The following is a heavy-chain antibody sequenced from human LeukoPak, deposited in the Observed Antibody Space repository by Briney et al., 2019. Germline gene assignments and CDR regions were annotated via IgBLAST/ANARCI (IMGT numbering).Heavy chain of an antibody. J-gene: IGHJ4*02. V-gene: IGHV4-59*01. D-gene: IGHD3-16*01. Sequence: SETLSLTCTVSGGSISSYYWSWIRQPPVKGLEWIGYIDYSGRTNYNPSLKSRVTISVDTSKNQFSLKLSSVTAADTAVYYCARLPRMITFGGVKPLYYFDYWGQSTLVTVSS. CDR1: GGSISSYY. CDR3: ARLPRMITFGGVKPLYYFDY. CDR2: IDYSGRT.